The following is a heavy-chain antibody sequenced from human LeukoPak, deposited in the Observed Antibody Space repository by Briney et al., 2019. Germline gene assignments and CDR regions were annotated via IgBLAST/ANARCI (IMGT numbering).Heavy chain of an antibody. Sequence: SETLSLTCTVSGGSISSSSYYWGWIRQPPGKGLEWIGSIYYSGSTYYNPSLKSRVTISVDTTKNQFSLKLSSVTAADTAVYYCARISCSGGFCYEDYWGQGTLVTVSS. V-gene: IGHV4-39*07. CDR3: ARISCSGGFCYEDY. CDR1: GGSISSSSYY. D-gene: IGHD2-15*01. CDR2: IYYSGST. J-gene: IGHJ4*02.